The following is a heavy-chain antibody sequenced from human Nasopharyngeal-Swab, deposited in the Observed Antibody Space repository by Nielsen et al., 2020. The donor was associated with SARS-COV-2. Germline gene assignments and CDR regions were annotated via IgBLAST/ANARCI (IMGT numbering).Heavy chain of an antibody. CDR2: IYYSGST. Sequence: TLSLTGTVSGGSISSGGYYWSWIRQHPGKGREWIGYIYYSGSTYYNPSLKSRVTISVDTSKNQFSLKLSSVTAADTAVYYCARVLTRNLVVALVLDAFDIWGQGTMVTVSS. J-gene: IGHJ3*02. CDR1: GGSISSGGYY. D-gene: IGHD2-15*01. CDR3: ARVLTRNLVVALVLDAFDI. V-gene: IGHV4-31*03.